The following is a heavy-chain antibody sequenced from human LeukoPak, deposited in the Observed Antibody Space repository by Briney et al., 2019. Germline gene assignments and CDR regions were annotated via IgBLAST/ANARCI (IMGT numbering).Heavy chain of an antibody. D-gene: IGHD3-22*01. CDR1: GFTFSSYS. Sequence: GGSLRLSCAASGFTFSSYSMNWVRQAPGKGLEWVSSISSSSSYIYYADSVKGRFTISRDNAKNSLYLQMNSLRAEDTAVYYCARDLYLDYYDSSSFDYWAREPWSPSPQ. J-gene: IGHJ4*02. V-gene: IGHV3-21*01. CDR3: ARDLYLDYYDSSSFDY. CDR2: ISSSSSYI.